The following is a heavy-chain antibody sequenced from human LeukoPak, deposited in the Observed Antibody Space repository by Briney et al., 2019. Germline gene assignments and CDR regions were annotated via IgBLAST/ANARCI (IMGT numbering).Heavy chain of an antibody. J-gene: IGHJ5*02. Sequence: EGSLRLSCAASGFTFRSSAMSWVSQARGKGLVWVSAISGGGSSTYYADSVKGRFTISRDNSKNTLYLQMNSLRAEDTAVYYCAKDTGTAWGNWFDPWGQGTLVTVSS. CDR1: GFTFRSSA. CDR3: AKDTGTAWGNWFDP. V-gene: IGHV3-23*01. CDR2: ISGGGSST. D-gene: IGHD3-16*01.